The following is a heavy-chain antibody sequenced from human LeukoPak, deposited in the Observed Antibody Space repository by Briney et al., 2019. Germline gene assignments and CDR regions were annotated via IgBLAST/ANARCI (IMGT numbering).Heavy chain of an antibody. CDR3: ARDNGYGNYPDY. J-gene: IGHJ4*02. Sequence: ASVKVSCKASGYTFTRYGISWVRQAPREGGERMGWISAYDGKTNYAQKLQGRVTINTDTSRSTDYMEVRRLRHANRALFTCARDNGYGNYPDYWGQGTLVTVSS. CDR1: GYTFTRYG. D-gene: IGHD4-17*01. V-gene: IGHV1-18*01. CDR2: ISAYDGKT.